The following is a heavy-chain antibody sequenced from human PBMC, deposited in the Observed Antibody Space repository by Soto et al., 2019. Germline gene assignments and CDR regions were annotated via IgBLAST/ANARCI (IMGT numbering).Heavy chain of an antibody. Sequence: GGSLRLSCAASGFTFSSYGMHWVRQAPGKGLEWVAVISYDGSNKYYADSVKGRFTISRDNSKNTLYLQMNSLRAEDTAVYYCAKDKDPPDSSSGRPFDYWGQGTLVTVSS. CDR2: ISYDGSNK. CDR3: AKDKDPPDSSSGRPFDY. CDR1: GFTFSSYG. D-gene: IGHD6-13*01. J-gene: IGHJ4*02. V-gene: IGHV3-30*18.